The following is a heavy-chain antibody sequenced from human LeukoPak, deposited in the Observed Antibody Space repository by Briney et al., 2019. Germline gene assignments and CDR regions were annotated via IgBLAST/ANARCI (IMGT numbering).Heavy chain of an antibody. D-gene: IGHD1-26*01. Sequence: PGGSVRLSCAASGFTFRSYAIHWVRQAPGKGLEWVAFISWDGTIKYYADSVKGRFSISRDNSKNSLYLQMNSLRAEDTAVYYCASGAYSGSHPGNWFDPWGQGTLVTVSS. CDR1: GFTFRSYA. CDR3: ASGAYSGSHPGNWFDP. V-gene: IGHV3-30-3*01. J-gene: IGHJ5*02. CDR2: ISWDGTIK.